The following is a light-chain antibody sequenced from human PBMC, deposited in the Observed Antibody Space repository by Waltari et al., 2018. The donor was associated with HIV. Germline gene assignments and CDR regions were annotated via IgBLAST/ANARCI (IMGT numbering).Light chain of an antibody. V-gene: IGLV2-23*03. CDR3: SSYTSFSTVL. Sequence: QSALTQPASVSGSPGQSTTISCTGSSSDVGTYSLVSWYQHHPGKAPKLMIYEGNKRPSGVSNRFSGSKSGNTASLTISGLQAEDEADYYCSSYTSFSTVLFGGGTKLTVL. CDR2: EGN. CDR1: SSDVGTYSL. J-gene: IGLJ2*01.